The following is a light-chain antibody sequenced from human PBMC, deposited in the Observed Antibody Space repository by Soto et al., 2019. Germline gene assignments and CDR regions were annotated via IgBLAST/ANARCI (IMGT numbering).Light chain of an antibody. CDR3: QQYNNWPPIT. CDR1: QSVSSN. V-gene: IGKV3D-15*01. J-gene: IGKJ5*01. Sequence: EIVLMLSPATLCLFPVAIATLSCRASQSVSSNLAWYQQNPGQAPRLLLYGASTRATGVPARFSGSGSGTEFSLSISSLQSEDSAVYYCQQYNNWPPITFGQGTRLEI. CDR2: GAS.